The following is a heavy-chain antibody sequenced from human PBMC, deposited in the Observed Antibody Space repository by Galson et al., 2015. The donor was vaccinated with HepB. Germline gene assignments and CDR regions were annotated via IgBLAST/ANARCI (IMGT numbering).Heavy chain of an antibody. Sequence: SVKVSCKASGYTFTSNFIHWVRQAPGQGLEWTGTINPSSSSTSYAQKFQGRVTMTRDTSTSTVYMELRSLRSEDTAVYYCARAAGGIYFFDYWGQGTLVTVSS. CDR2: INPSSSST. CDR3: ARAAGGIYFFDY. CDR1: GYTFTSNF. V-gene: IGHV1-46*01. J-gene: IGHJ4*02. D-gene: IGHD6-25*01.